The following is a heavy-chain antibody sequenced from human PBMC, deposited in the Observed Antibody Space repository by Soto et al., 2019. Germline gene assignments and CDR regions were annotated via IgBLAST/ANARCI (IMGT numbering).Heavy chain of an antibody. CDR2: ISHDGSNK. CDR3: GRFLEYVDA. V-gene: IGHV3-30*03. CDR1: GFTFSSYG. Sequence: VQLVESGGGVVHPGRSLILSCAASGFTFSSYGMRWVRQAPGKGLEWVAVISHDGSNKYYADSVKGRFTISRDNSKNTLYLQMNSLRAEDTAVYYCGRFLEYVDAWGQGTTVTVSS. J-gene: IGHJ6*02. D-gene: IGHD3-3*01.